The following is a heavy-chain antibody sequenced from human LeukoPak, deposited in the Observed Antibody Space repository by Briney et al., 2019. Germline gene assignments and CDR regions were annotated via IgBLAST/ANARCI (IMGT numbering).Heavy chain of an antibody. CDR2: IYSGGST. CDR1: GFTVSGDY. D-gene: IGHD3-10*01. Sequence: GGSLRLSCAASGFTVSGDYMSWVRQAPGKGLEWVSVIYSGGSTYYADSVKGRFTISRDNAKNSLYLQMNSLRAEDTAVYYCAKGMVRGVIPMKNFDYWGQGTLVTVSS. J-gene: IGHJ4*02. CDR3: AKGMVRGVIPMKNFDY. V-gene: IGHV3-53*01.